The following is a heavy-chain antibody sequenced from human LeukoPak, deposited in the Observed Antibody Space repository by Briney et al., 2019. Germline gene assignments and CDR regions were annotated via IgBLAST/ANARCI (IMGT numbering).Heavy chain of an antibody. CDR2: IYHSGST. V-gene: IGHV4-4*02. Sequence: SGTLSLTCAVSGGSISNSNWWSWVRQPPGKGLGWIGEIYHSGSTNYNPSLKSRVTISVDKSKNQFSLKLSSVTAADTAVYYCARDRGFGNSSGWYEGLDAFDIWGQGTMVTVSS. J-gene: IGHJ3*02. CDR1: GGSISNSNW. CDR3: ARDRGFGNSSGWYEGLDAFDI. D-gene: IGHD6-19*01.